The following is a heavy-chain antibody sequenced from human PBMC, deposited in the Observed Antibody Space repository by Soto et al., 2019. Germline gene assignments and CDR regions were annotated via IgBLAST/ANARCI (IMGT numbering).Heavy chain of an antibody. J-gene: IGHJ5*02. D-gene: IGHD3-3*01. CDR1: GYTFTGYF. V-gene: IGHV1-2*02. CDR3: ARGGGTILAPLP. Sequence: QVQLVQSGAEVKKPGASVKVSCKASGYTFTGYFMHWVRQAPGQGLEWMGWINPNSGATKYAQKFQGRVTLSRDTSIRTAYMELTGLRSYDTAVYYCARGGGTILAPLPWGQGTQVTVSS. CDR2: INPNSGAT.